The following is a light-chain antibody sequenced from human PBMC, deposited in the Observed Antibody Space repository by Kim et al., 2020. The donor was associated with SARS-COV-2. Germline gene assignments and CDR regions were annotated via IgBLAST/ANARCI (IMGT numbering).Light chain of an antibody. CDR3: QVWDTTSDHRV. CDR1: NMGAKP. Sequence: PGKTASITGGRNNMGAKPVHCCQHKPGHAPVLVIYYGSDRPSGIPERFSGSNSGNTATLTITRVEAGDGADYYCQVWDTTSDHRVFGGGTRLTVL. V-gene: IGLV3-21*01. J-gene: IGLJ3*02. CDR2: YGS.